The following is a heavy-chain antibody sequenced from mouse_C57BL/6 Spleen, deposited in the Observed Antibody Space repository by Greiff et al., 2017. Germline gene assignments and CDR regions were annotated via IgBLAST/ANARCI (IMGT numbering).Heavy chain of an antibody. J-gene: IGHJ4*01. CDR3: ARSGGNYEYYAMDY. V-gene: IGHV1-52*01. Sequence: QVQLQQPGAELVRPGSSVKLSCKASGYTFTSYWMHWVKQRPIQGLEWIGNIDPSDSETHYNQKFKDKATLTVDKSSSTAYMQLSSLTSEDSAVYYCARSGGNYEYYAMDYWGQGTSVTVSS. CDR2: IDPSDSET. CDR1: GYTFTSYW. D-gene: IGHD2-1*01.